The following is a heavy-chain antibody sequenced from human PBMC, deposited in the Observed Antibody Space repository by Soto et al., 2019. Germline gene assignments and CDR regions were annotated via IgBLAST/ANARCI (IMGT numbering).Heavy chain of an antibody. CDR2: IKQDGTEK. Sequence: GGSLRLTGAASECAFSAYCMSWVRQAPGKGLEWVASIKQDGTEKYYVDSVKGRLTISRDNAKNSLYLQMNSLRAEDTAVYYCARDLNHGSGSYFPLNWFDPWGQGTLVTVSS. J-gene: IGHJ5*02. D-gene: IGHD3-10*01. CDR1: ECAFSAYC. CDR3: ARDLNHGSGSYFPLNWFDP. V-gene: IGHV3-7*01.